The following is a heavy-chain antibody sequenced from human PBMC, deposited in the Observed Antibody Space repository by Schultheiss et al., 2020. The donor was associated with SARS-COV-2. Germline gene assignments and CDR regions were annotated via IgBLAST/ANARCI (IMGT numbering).Heavy chain of an antibody. J-gene: IGHJ4*02. CDR1: GFTFSSYD. CDR2: ISYDGSNK. D-gene: IGHD5-18*01. V-gene: IGHV3-30*18. CDR3: AKDGDTTMAAYFDY. Sequence: GGSLRLSCAASGFTFSSYDMHWVRQAPGKGLEWVAVISYDGSNKYYADSVKGRFTISRDNSKNTLYLQMNSLRAEDTAVYYCAKDGDTTMAAYFDYWGQGTLVTVSS.